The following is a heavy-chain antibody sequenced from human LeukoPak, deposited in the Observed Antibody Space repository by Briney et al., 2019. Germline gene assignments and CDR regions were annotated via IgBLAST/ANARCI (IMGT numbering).Heavy chain of an antibody. J-gene: IGHJ4*02. CDR1: GFTFSSYG. Sequence: PGGSLRLSCAASGFTFSSYGMHWVRQAPGKGLEWVAFIRYDGSNKYYADSVKGRFTISRDNSKNTLYLQMNSLRAEDTAVYYCAKDASLLGDYFDYWGQGTLVTVSS. D-gene: IGHD3-16*01. V-gene: IGHV3-30*02. CDR2: IRYDGSNK. CDR3: AKDASLLGDYFDY.